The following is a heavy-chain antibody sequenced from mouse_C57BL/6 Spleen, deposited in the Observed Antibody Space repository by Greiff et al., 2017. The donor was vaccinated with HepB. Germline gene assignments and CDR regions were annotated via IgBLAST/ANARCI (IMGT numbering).Heavy chain of an antibody. CDR1: GYTFTSYW. CDR2: IDPSDSET. D-gene: IGHD2-12*01. V-gene: IGHV1-52*01. Sequence: QVQLQQSGAELVRPGSSVKLSCKASGYTFTSYWMHWVKQRPIQGLEWIGNIDPSDSETHYNQKFKDKATLTVDKSSSTAYMQLSSLTSEDSAVYYCARKNSSWFAYWGQGTLVTVSA. CDR3: ARKNSSWFAY. J-gene: IGHJ3*01.